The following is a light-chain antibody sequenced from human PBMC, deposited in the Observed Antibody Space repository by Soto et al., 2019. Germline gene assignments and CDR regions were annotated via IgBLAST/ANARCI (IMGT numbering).Light chain of an antibody. V-gene: IGLV1-40*01. J-gene: IGLJ1*01. CDR1: SSNIGTGYD. CDR3: QSYDRSLSGYV. Sequence: QSVLTQPPSVSGAPGQRVTISCTGSSSNIGTGYDVHWYQQFPGTAPKVLIFANSNRPSGVPDRFSGSKSGTTASLAITGLQPEDEADYYCQSYDRSLSGYVFGTGTKVTVL. CDR2: ANS.